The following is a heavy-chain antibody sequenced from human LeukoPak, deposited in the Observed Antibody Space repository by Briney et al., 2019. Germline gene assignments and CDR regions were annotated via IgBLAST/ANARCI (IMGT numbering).Heavy chain of an antibody. CDR3: ARYTAMKDY. J-gene: IGHJ4*02. V-gene: IGHV3-23*01. CDR1: GFTFPSYA. D-gene: IGHD5-18*01. Sequence: GGSLRLSCVASGFTFPSYAMGWVRQFPGMGLEWVSAMSNSGGTTYYAASVKGRFTISRDNSKNSLYLQMNSLRAEDTAVYYCARYTAMKDYWGQGTLVTVSS. CDR2: MSNSGGTT.